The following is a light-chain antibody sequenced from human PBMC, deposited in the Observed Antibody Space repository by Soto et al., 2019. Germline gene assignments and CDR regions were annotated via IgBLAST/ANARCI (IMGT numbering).Light chain of an antibody. CDR2: DAS. V-gene: IGKV3-11*01. Sequence: EIVLTQSPVTLSLSPGERATLSCRASQSVTTFLAWYQQKPRQAPSLLIYDASNRATAIPARFSGSGSGTDSTLTISSLEPEDSAVYYCQQRTNWPLTFGGGTKVEIK. CDR3: QQRTNWPLT. J-gene: IGKJ4*01. CDR1: QSVTTF.